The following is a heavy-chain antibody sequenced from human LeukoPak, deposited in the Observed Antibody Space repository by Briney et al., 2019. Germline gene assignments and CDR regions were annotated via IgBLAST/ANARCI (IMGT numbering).Heavy chain of an antibody. CDR2: IIPILVIA. J-gene: IGHJ4*02. D-gene: IGHD3-3*01. CDR3: ARGGYYDSTY. V-gene: IGHV1-69*02. Sequence: GASVKVSCKASGGTFSSYTISWVRQAPGQGLEWMGRIIPILVIANYAQKFQGRVTITADKSTSTAYMELSSLRSEDTAVYYCARGGYYDSTYWGQGTLVTVSS. CDR1: GGTFSSYT.